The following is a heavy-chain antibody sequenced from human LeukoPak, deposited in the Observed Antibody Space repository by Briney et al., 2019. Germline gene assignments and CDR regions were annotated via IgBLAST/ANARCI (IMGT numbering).Heavy chain of an antibody. Sequence: GGSLRLSCAASGFTFSSYWMHWVRQAPGKGLVWVSRINSDGSSTSYADSVKGRFTISRDNAKNTLYLQMNNLRAEDTAVYYCAGRVTGYSSGYVYWGQGTLVTVSS. CDR2: INSDGSST. D-gene: IGHD5-18*01. CDR3: AGRVTGYSSGYVY. V-gene: IGHV3-74*01. J-gene: IGHJ4*02. CDR1: GFTFSSYW.